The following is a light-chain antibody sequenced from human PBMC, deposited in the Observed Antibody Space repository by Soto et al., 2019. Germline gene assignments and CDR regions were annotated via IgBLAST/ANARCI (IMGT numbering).Light chain of an antibody. J-gene: IGKJ1*01. CDR2: GAS. V-gene: IGKV3D-15*01. CDR3: QQYNSWPWT. Sequence: EIVLTQSPATLSVSPGERASLSCRASQSVRSNVAWYQQKPGRAPRLLIHGASIRATGIPARFSGSGSGTEFTLPISSLQSEDFAVYYCQQYNSWPWTFGQGTKVEIK. CDR1: QSVRSN.